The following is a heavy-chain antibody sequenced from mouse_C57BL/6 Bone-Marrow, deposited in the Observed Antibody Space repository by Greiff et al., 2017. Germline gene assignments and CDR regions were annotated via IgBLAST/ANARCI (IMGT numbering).Heavy chain of an antibody. D-gene: IGHD2-3*01. Sequence: EVQLQQSVAELVRPGASVKLSCTASGFNIKNTYMHWVKQRPEQGLEWIGRIVPENGDTEYASKFQGKATITADTSYNTAYLQLSSLTSEDTAVYYCTTYGYYPWFAYWGQGTLVTVSA. CDR1: GFNIKNTY. J-gene: IGHJ3*01. CDR3: TTYGYYPWFAY. V-gene: IGHV14-4*01. CDR2: IVPENGDT.